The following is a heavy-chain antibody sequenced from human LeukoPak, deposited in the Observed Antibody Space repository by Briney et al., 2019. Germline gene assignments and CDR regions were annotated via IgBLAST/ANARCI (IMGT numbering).Heavy chain of an antibody. CDR3: ARVATYYDSSGYNSGYFDY. V-gene: IGHV3-74*01. CDR1: GFTFSSYW. D-gene: IGHD3-22*01. CDR2: INSDGSST. Sequence: GGSLRLSCAASGFTFSSYWMHWVRQAPGKGLVWVSRINSDGSSTSYADSVKGRFTISRDNAKNTLYLQMNSLRAEDTAVYYCARVATYYDSSGYNSGYFDYWGQGTLVTVSS. J-gene: IGHJ4*02.